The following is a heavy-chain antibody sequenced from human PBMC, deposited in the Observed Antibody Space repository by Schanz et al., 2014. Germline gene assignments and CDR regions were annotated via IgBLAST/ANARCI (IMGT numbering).Heavy chain of an antibody. CDR2: ISASGGTT. CDR3: AKTPREYCNYDNCPNWFDS. Sequence: EVQLVESGGGVVQPGRSLRLSCAASGFTFSAYAMTWVRQIPGKGLEWVSAISASGGTTYYADSVKGRFTISRDNSKNTLYLQMNSLRAEDTAVYYCAKTPREYCNYDNCPNWFDSWGQGTLVTASS. V-gene: IGHV3-23*04. J-gene: IGHJ5*01. CDR1: GFTFSAYA. D-gene: IGHD2-15*01.